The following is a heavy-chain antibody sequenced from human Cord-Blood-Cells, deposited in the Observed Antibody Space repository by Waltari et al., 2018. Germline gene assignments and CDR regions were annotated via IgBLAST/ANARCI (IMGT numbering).Heavy chain of an antibody. J-gene: IGHJ6*03. CDR2: IWYDGSNK. Sequence: QVQLVESGGGVVQPGRSLRLSCAASGFTFSSDGMHWARQAPGKGLEWVAVIWYDGSNKYYADSVKGRFTISRDNSKNTLYLQMNSLRAEDTAVYYCARPGTIAAPYYYYYMDVWGKGTTVTVSS. CDR1: GFTFSSDG. CDR3: ARPGTIAAPYYYYYMDV. V-gene: IGHV3-33*01. D-gene: IGHD6-6*01.